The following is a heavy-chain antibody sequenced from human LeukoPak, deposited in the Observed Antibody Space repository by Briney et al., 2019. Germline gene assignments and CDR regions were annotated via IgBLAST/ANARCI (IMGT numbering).Heavy chain of an antibody. V-gene: IGHV4-31*11. CDR2: IYYRGNT. Sequence: SQTLSLTCAVSGASISGSSFFWSWIRQTPGMGLEWLAYIYYRGNTYYNPSFNSRGTISVDTSQNQFSLELSSVTAADTAVYYCASGLAAAGTAEYFQHWGQGTLVTVSS. J-gene: IGHJ1*01. CDR3: ASGLAAAGTAEYFQH. CDR1: GASISGSSFF. D-gene: IGHD6-13*01.